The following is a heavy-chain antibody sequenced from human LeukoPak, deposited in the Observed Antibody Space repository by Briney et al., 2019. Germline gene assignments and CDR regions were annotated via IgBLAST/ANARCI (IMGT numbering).Heavy chain of an antibody. CDR2: ISGSGRTT. V-gene: IGHV3-23*01. CDR3: TKDRIGARPNDAFDI. CDR1: GFTFNNYA. D-gene: IGHD6-6*01. Sequence: GGSLRLSCEVSGFTFNNYAMTWVRQPPGKGLEWVSVISGSGRTTDYADSVKGRFTVSRDNSKNTLQLQMNSLRVEDTAVFYCTKDRIGARPNDAFDIWGQGTMVTVSS. J-gene: IGHJ3*02.